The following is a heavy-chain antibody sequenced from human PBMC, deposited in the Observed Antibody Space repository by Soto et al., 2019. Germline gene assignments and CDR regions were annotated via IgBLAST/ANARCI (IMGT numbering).Heavy chain of an antibody. CDR2: IKEDGSEK. J-gene: IGHJ3*02. CDR1: GFTFSHYF. D-gene: IGHD2-15*01. Sequence: GGSLRLSCAASGFTFSHYFMTWVRQAPGKALEWVAGIKEDGSEKYYADSMKGRFTISRDNAKNSLYLQVDSLRVEDTAVYYCKKEKFCNGGWWHVGQGFDIWGQGTMGT. V-gene: IGHV3-7*03. CDR3: KKEKFCNGGWWHVGQGFDI.